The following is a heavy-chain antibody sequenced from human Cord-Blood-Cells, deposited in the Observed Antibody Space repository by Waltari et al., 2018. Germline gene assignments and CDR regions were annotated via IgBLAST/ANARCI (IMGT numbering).Heavy chain of an antibody. CDR3: ARGRWDIVVVVAARWYFDL. CDR1: GGSFSGYY. J-gene: IGHJ2*01. V-gene: IGHV4-34*01. D-gene: IGHD2-15*01. Sequence: QVQLQQWGAGLLKPSETLSLTCAVYGGSFSGYYWSWFRQPPGTGLEWIGEINHSGSTNYNPALKSRVTISVDTSKNHFSLRLSSGTAADTAVDDCARGRWDIVVVVAARWYFDLWGRGTLVTVSS. CDR2: INHSGST.